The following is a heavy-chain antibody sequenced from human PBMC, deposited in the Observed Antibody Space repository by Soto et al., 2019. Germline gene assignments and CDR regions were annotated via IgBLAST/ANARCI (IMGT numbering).Heavy chain of an antibody. CDR3: AKGSQYSSSWRNWFDP. Sequence: EVQLLESGGGLVQPGGSLRLSCAASGLTFSSYAMSWVRQAPGKGLEWVSAISGSGGSTYYADSVKGRFTISRDNSKNTLYLQMNSLRAEDTAVYYCAKGSQYSSSWRNWFDPWGQGTLVTVSS. J-gene: IGHJ5*02. V-gene: IGHV3-23*01. CDR2: ISGSGGST. D-gene: IGHD6-13*01. CDR1: GLTFSSYA.